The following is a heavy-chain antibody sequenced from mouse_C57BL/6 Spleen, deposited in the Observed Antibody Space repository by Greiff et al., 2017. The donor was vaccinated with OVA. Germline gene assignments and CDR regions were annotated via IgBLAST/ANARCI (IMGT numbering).Heavy chain of an antibody. D-gene: IGHD1-1*01. CDR1: GYTFTSYW. V-gene: IGHV1-69*01. Sequence: QVQLQQPGAELVMPGASVKLSCKASGYTFTSYWMHWVKQRPGQGLEWIGEIDPSDSYTNYNQKFKGKSTLTVDKSSSTAYMQLSSLTSEDAAVYYCARLKNYYGTRGYFDVWGTGTTVTVSS. CDR2: IDPSDSYT. CDR3: ARLKNYYGTRGYFDV. J-gene: IGHJ1*03.